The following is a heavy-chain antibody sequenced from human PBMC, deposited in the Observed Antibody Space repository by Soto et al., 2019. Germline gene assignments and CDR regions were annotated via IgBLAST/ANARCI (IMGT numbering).Heavy chain of an antibody. J-gene: IGHJ4*02. D-gene: IGHD2-21*02. V-gene: IGHV3-64*01. Sequence: GESLKISCAASGFTFSSYAMHWVRQAPGKGLEYVTTINRNGGSTYYANSVKGRFTISRDNSKNTLYLQMGSLRTEDMAVYYCARGGSDYYFDYWGQGTLVTRLL. CDR2: INRNGGST. CDR1: GFTFSSYA. CDR3: ARGGSDYYFDY.